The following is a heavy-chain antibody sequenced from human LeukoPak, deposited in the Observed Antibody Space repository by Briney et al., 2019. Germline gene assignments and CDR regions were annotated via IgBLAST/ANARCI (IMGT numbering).Heavy chain of an antibody. V-gene: IGHV4-34*01. CDR3: ARGTLKYYYDSSAKYYFDY. J-gene: IGHJ4*02. CDR2: INHSGST. D-gene: IGHD3-22*01. CDR1: GGSFSGYY. Sequence: SETLSLTCAVYGGSFSGYYWSWIRQPPGKGLEWVGEINHSGSTNYNPSLKSRVTISVDTSKNQFSLKLSSVTAADTAVYYCARGTLKYYYDSSAKYYFDYWGQGTLVTVSS.